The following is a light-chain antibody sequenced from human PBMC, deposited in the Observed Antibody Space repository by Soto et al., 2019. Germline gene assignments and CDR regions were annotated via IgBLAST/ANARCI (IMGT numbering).Light chain of an antibody. CDR1: QSISSW. CDR2: DAS. CDR3: QQYNSYWT. Sequence: DIQMTQSPSTLSASVGDRITITSRASQSISSWLAWYQQKPGKAPKLLIYDASSLESGVPSRSSGSGSGTEFTLTISSLQPDDFATYYCQQYNSYWTFGQGTKV. V-gene: IGKV1-5*01. J-gene: IGKJ1*01.